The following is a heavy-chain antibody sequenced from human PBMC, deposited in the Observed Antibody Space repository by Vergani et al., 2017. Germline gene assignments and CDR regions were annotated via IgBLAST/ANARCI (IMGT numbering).Heavy chain of an antibody. CDR1: GYSFTSYW. V-gene: IGHV5-51*01. Sequence: EVQLVQSGAEVKKPGESLKISCKGSGYSFTSYWIGWVRQMPGKGLEWMGIIYPGDSDTRYSPSFQGQVTISRDNSKNTLYLQMNSLRAEDTAVYYCARDLGPLAAAGTLAGYWGQGTLVTVSS. CDR2: IYPGDSDT. CDR3: ARDLGPLAAAGTLAGY. J-gene: IGHJ4*02. D-gene: IGHD6-13*01.